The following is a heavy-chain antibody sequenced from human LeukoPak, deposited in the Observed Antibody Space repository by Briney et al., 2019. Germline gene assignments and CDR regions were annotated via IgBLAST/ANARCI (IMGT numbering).Heavy chain of an antibody. CDR2: IKQDGSEK. Sequence: PGGSLRLSCAASGFTFSSYWMSWVRQAPGKGLEWVANIKQDGSEKYYVDSVKGRFTISRDNAKNSLYLQMNSLRAEDTAVYYCARVEKYYDILTGCDYWGQGTLVTVSS. CDR1: GFTFSSYW. V-gene: IGHV3-7*01. D-gene: IGHD3-9*01. CDR3: ARVEKYYDILTGCDY. J-gene: IGHJ4*02.